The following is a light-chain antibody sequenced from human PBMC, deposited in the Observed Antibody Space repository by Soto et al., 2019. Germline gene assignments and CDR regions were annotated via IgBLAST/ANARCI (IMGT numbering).Light chain of an antibody. Sequence: VVMTQSPLSLPVTLGQPASISCISSQSLVHSDGIAYFSWFQQRPGRSPRRLIYKVSNRDSGVPARFSGSGSGTDFALKISRVEAEDVGVYYCMQGTHWPITFGQGTRLEIK. J-gene: IGKJ5*01. CDR2: KVS. CDR1: QSLVHSDGIAY. V-gene: IGKV2-30*02. CDR3: MQGTHWPIT.